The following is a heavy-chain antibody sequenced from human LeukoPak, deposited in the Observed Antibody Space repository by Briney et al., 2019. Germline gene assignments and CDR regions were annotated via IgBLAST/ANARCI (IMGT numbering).Heavy chain of an antibody. CDR1: GFIFSNYG. V-gene: IGHV3-48*03. Sequence: GGSLRLPCAASGFIFSNYGMNWVRQAPGKGLEWVSYISSSGSTIYYADSVKGRFTISRDNAKNSLYLQMNSLRAEDTAVYYCARGSGYYYGSHLFDYWGQGTLVTVSS. J-gene: IGHJ4*02. CDR3: ARGSGYYYGSHLFDY. CDR2: ISSSGSTI. D-gene: IGHD3-22*01.